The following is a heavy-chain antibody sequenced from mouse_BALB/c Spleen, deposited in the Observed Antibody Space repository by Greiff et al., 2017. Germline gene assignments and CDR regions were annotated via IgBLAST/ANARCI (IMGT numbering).Heavy chain of an antibody. CDR1: GFSLSTSGMG. CDR3: ARMGGYYLAWFAY. V-gene: IGHV8-8*01. D-gene: IGHD2-3*01. Sequence: QVTLKVSGPGILQPSQTLSLTCSFSGFSLSTSGMGVGWIRQPSGKGLEWLAHIWWDDDKRYNPALKSRLTISKDTSSNQVFLKIASVDTADTATYYCARMGGYYLAWFAYWGQGTLVTVSA. CDR2: IWWDDDK. J-gene: IGHJ3*01.